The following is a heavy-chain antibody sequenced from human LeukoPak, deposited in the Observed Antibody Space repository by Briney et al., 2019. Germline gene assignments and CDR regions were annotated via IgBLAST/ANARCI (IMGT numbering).Heavy chain of an antibody. D-gene: IGHD3-22*01. Sequence: PSETLSLTCTVSGGSISSGDYYWSWIRQPPGKGLEWIGYLYYSGSTYYNPSLKSRVTMSLDTSKNQFSLKLSSVTAADTAVYYCARDYYDSSGYYSRAFDIWGQGTMVTVSS. J-gene: IGHJ3*02. CDR3: ARDYYDSSGYYSRAFDI. CDR1: GGSISSGDYY. CDR2: LYYSGST. V-gene: IGHV4-30-4*01.